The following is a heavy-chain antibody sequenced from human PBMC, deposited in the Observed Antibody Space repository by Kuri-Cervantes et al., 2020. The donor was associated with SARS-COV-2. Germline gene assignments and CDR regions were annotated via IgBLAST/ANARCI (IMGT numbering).Heavy chain of an antibody. CDR3: ARDDLHSSSWDFDY. CDR2: INPNSGGT. D-gene: IGHD6-13*01. Sequence: ASVKVSCKASGYTFTGYYMHWVRQAPGQGLEWMGWINPNSGGTNYAQKFRGRVTMTRDTSISTAYMELSRLRSDDTAVYYCARDDLHSSSWDFDYWGQGTLVTVSS. CDR1: GYTFTGYY. V-gene: IGHV1-2*02. J-gene: IGHJ4*02.